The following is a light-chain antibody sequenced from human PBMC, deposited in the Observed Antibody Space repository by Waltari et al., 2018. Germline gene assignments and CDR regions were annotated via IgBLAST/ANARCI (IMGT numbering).Light chain of an antibody. CDR2: EVT. Sequence: QSALTQPPSASGSPGQSVTISCTGTRSDVGADNYVSWYQQHPGKGPKLMIYEVTKRPPGVPDRFSGSKSGNTASLTVSGLQAEDEADYYCTSYAGSKNVFGTGTKVTVL. CDR1: RSDVGADNY. CDR3: TSYAGSKNV. V-gene: IGLV2-8*01. J-gene: IGLJ1*01.